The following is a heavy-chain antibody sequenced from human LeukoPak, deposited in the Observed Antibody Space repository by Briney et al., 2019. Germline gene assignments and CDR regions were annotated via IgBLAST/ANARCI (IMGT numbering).Heavy chain of an antibody. V-gene: IGHV3-64*02. J-gene: IGHJ6*02. CDR1: GFTFSTYA. CDR2: ISTNGDST. D-gene: IGHD6-19*01. Sequence: GGSLRLSCAASGFTFSTYAMHWVRQAPGKGLEYVSAISTNGDSTYYADSVKGRFTISRDNSKNTLFLQMGSLRADDMAVYYCARSVKDYSSGWYGPLYYGMDVWGQGTTVTVSS. CDR3: ARSVKDYSSGWYGPLYYGMDV.